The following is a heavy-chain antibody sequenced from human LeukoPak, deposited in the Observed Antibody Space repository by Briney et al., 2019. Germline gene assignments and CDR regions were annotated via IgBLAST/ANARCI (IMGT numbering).Heavy chain of an antibody. J-gene: IGHJ4*02. V-gene: IGHV4-59*01. CDR2: IYYSGST. CDR1: GGSISSYY. Sequence: PSETLSLTCTVSGGSISSYYWSWIRQPPGKGLEWIGYIYYSGSTNYNPSLKSRVTISVDTSKNQFSLKLSSVTAADTAVYYCARAARTDTTVDYWGLGTLVTVSS. D-gene: IGHD1-14*01. CDR3: ARAARTDTTVDY.